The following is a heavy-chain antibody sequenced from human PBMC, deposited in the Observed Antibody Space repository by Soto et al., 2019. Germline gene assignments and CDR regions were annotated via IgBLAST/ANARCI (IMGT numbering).Heavy chain of an antibody. Sequence: QVQLQESGPGLVKPSQTLSLTCTVSGGSISSGGTGSYWTWIRQLPGKGLEWIGYTYYTGNTYYNPSLKSRQTISKNTSDNQFYLKLTPVTAADTAVYFSASGNGASKVRYWGQGTLVTVSS. V-gene: IGHV4-31*03. CDR2: TYYTGNT. D-gene: IGHD2-8*01. CDR3: ASGNGASKVRY. CDR1: GGSISSGGTGSY. J-gene: IGHJ4*02.